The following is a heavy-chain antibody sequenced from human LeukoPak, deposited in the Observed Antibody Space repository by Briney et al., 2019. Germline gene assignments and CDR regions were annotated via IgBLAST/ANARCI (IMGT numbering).Heavy chain of an antibody. CDR3: ARLEMATISNPFDY. Sequence: PGGSLRLSCAASGFTFSDYYMSWIRQAPGKGLEWVSYISSSGSTIYYADSVKGRFTISRDNAKNSLYLQMNSLRGEDTAVYYCARLEMATISNPFDYWGQGTPGTVSS. CDR2: ISSSGSTI. V-gene: IGHV3-11*01. D-gene: IGHD5-24*01. J-gene: IGHJ4*02. CDR1: GFTFSDYY.